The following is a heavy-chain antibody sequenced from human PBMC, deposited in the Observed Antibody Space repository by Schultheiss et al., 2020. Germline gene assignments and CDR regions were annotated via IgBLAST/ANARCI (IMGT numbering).Heavy chain of an antibody. CDR2: INPNSGGT. D-gene: IGHD4-17*01. CDR1: GYTFTGYY. J-gene: IGHJ5*02. CDR3: ARDSGSTLTTFGPPGHP. V-gene: IGHV1-2*02. Sequence: ASVKVSCKASGYTFTGYYMHWVRQAPGQGLEWMGWINPNSGGTNYAQKFQGRVTMTRDTSISTAYMELSRLRSDDTAVYYCARDSGSTLTTFGPPGHPWGQGTLVTVSS.